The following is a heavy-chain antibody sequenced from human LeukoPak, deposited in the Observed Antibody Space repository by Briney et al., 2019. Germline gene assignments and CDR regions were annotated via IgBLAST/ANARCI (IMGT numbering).Heavy chain of an antibody. J-gene: IGHJ4*02. CDR1: GFTVSNSY. Sequence: PGGSLRLSCVASGFTVSNSYMGWVRQAPGKGLEWVSVIYSDGGTFYSDSVKGRFTISRDYSKSALYLQMNSLRADDTAVYYCARDSNGPAFWGQGTLVTVSS. CDR3: ARDSNGPAF. V-gene: IGHV3-53*01. D-gene: IGHD6-19*01. CDR2: IYSDGGT.